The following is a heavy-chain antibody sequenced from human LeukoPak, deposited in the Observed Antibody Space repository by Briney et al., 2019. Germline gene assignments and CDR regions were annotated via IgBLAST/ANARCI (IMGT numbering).Heavy chain of an antibody. J-gene: IGHJ4*02. V-gene: IGHV3-23*01. Sequence: GGSLRLSCAASGFTFSSYGRSWVRQAPGKGLEWVSAISDSGGRTFYADPVKVRFTTPRDNSKNTLYLQINSLRAEDTAVYYCAKYNYDTSIWGQGTLVTVSA. CDR1: GFTFSSYG. CDR3: AKYNYDTSI. D-gene: IGHD3-22*01. CDR2: ISDSGGRT.